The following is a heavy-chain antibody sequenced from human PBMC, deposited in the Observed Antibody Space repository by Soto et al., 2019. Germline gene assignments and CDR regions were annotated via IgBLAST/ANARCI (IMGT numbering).Heavy chain of an antibody. Sequence: VQLVESGGGLVQPGKSLRLSCDASGFTFDDYAMHWVRQAPGKGLEWVSGISWKSSSIGYADSVKGRFTISSDNAKKSLYLQMNSLTTEDTALYYCAKSMGGTANGLDVWGQGTTVIVSS. D-gene: IGHD2-15*01. J-gene: IGHJ6*02. V-gene: IGHV3-9*01. CDR1: GFTFDDYA. CDR3: AKSMGGTANGLDV. CDR2: ISWKSSSI.